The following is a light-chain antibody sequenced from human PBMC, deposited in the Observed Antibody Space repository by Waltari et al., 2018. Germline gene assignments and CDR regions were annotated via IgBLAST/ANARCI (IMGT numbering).Light chain of an antibody. Sequence: QLVVTQSSSASASLGASVTLTCTLARGHSNHITAWLQQQPEKGPRYLMKINSDSSHSKGDEIPDRFAGSSSGAERYLTISNLQSEDEGDYYCQTGGHGTWVFGGGTKLTVL. J-gene: IGLJ3*02. CDR1: RGHSNHI. V-gene: IGLV4-69*01. CDR3: QTGGHGTWV. CDR2: INSDSSH.